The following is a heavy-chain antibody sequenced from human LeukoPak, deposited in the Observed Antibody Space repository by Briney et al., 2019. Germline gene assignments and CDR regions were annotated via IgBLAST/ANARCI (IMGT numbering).Heavy chain of an antibody. CDR2: IYTSGST. CDR1: GGSISSYY. J-gene: IGHJ4*02. Sequence: SETLSLTCTVSGGSISSYYWSWIRQPAGKGLEWIGRIYTSGSTNYNPSLKSRVTISVDTSKNQFSLNLSSVTAADTAVYYCAREGYLPYYFDYWGQGTLVTVSS. CDR3: AREGYLPYYFDY. V-gene: IGHV4-4*07. D-gene: IGHD6-13*01.